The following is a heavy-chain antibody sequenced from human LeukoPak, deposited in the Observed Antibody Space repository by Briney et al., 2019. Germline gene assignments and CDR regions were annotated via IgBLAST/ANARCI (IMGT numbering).Heavy chain of an antibody. V-gene: IGHV1-18*01. J-gene: IGHJ4*02. CDR2: ISAYNGNT. Sequence: ASVNVSCKASGYTFTSYGISWVRQAPGQGLEWMGWISAYNGNTNYAQKLQGRVTMTTDRSTSTAYMELRSLSSDDTSVYYCATDQNLPTAYWGKGTMVTVSS. CDR3: ATDQNLPTAY. CDR1: GYTFTSYG.